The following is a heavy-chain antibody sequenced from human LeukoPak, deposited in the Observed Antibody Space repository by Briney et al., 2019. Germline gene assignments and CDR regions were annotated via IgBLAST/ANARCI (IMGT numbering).Heavy chain of an antibody. Sequence: GSLRLSCAASGFTFSSYAMSWVRQPPGKGLEWIGNIYNSGNTYYSPSLKSRVTISVDPSKNQFSLKLTSVTAADTAVYYCAKRGASSNWFDPWGQGTLVTVSS. D-gene: IGHD1-26*01. CDR3: AKRGASSNWFDP. CDR1: GFTFSSYA. CDR2: IYNSGNT. J-gene: IGHJ5*02. V-gene: IGHV4-39*01.